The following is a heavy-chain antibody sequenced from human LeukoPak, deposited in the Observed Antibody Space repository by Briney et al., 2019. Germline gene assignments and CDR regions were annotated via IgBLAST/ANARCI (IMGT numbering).Heavy chain of an antibody. CDR1: GGSISSSSYY. J-gene: IGHJ4*02. V-gene: IGHV4-39*07. D-gene: IGHD3-10*01. CDR3: ARDNPYGSGTDY. CDR2: IYFSGRT. Sequence: SETLSLTCNVSGGSISSSSYYWGWIRQPPGKGLEWIGSIYFSGRTYYNLSLKSRVTISIDTSKNQFSLKVNSVTAADTAVYYCARDNPYGSGTDYWGQGTLVTVSS.